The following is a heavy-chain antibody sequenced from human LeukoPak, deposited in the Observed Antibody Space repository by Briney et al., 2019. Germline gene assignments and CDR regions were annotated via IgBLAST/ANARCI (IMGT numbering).Heavy chain of an antibody. CDR1: GGSISSGGYS. V-gene: IGHV4-31*11. CDR3: ARDSPNDYGDYAVDY. D-gene: IGHD4-17*01. CDR2: IYYSGST. J-gene: IGHJ4*02. Sequence: SETLSLTCAVSGGSISSGGYSWSWIRQPPGKGLEWIGYIYYSGSTYYNPSLKSRVTISVDTSKNQFSLKLSSVTAADTAVYYCARDSPNDYGDYAVDYWGQGTLVTVSS.